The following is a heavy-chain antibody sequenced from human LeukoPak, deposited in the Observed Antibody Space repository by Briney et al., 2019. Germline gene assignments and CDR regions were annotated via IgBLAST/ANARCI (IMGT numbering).Heavy chain of an antibody. Sequence: GGCLRLSRAASGFTPSSYSMDGVRQAPGKGLEWVSSISSSVNYVYCADSVKGRFTICRDNSKDSLSLQMNILRTDDAAVDYAAKASSKQLAGYLPDGYDIWGQGTMVTVSS. V-gene: IGHV3-21*01. CDR1: GFTPSSYS. J-gene: IGHJ3*02. CDR3: AKASSKQLAGYLPDGYDI. D-gene: IGHD3-9*01. CDR2: ISSSVNYV.